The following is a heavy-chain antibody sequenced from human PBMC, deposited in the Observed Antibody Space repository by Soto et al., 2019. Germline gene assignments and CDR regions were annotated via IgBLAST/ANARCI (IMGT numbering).Heavy chain of an antibody. J-gene: IGHJ4*02. V-gene: IGHV4-59*11. Sequence: PSETLSLTCTVCRGSISSHYWSWIRKTPGKSLEWIGHFYYSGTANYNPSLKSRVTMSVDSSKSQFSLKLSSVTAADTAIYYCATGGSSGWRYPFDYWGQGIMVTVSS. CDR2: FYYSGTA. CDR1: RGSISSHY. D-gene: IGHD6-19*01. CDR3: ATGGSSGWRYPFDY.